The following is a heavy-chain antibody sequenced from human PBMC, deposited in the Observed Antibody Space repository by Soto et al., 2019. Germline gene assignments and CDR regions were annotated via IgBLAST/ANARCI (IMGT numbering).Heavy chain of an antibody. CDR1: GYTFTSYY. V-gene: IGHV1-46*01. Sequence: GASVKVSCKASGYTFTSYYMHWVRQAPGQGLEWMGIINPSGGSTSYAQKFQGRVAMTRDTSTSTVYMELSSLRSEDTAVYYCAREGRRYYDSSGYYQDYWGQGTLVTVSS. J-gene: IGHJ4*02. CDR2: INPSGGST. CDR3: AREGRRYYDSSGYYQDY. D-gene: IGHD3-22*01.